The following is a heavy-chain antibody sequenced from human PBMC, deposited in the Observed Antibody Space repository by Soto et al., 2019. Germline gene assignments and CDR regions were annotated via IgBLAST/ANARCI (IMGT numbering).Heavy chain of an antibody. V-gene: IGHV3-23*01. D-gene: IGHD3-10*01. CDR1: GFTFSSYA. Sequence: LRLSCAASGFTFSSYAMSWVRQAPGKGLEWVSAISGSGGSTYYADYVEGRFTSSRDNSKNTLYLQMNSLRAEDTAVNYCAKEGLSPMSRGVNYFDYWGQGTLVTVSS. CDR2: ISGSGGST. J-gene: IGHJ4*02. CDR3: AKEGLSPMSRGVNYFDY.